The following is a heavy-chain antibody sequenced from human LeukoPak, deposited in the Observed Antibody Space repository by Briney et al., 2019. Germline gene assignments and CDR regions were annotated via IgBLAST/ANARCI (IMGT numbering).Heavy chain of an antibody. J-gene: IGHJ4*02. V-gene: IGHV5-51*01. CDR2: IYPDDSDT. CDR3: ARLFGGRGYFDY. Sequence: GESLKISCKASGYIFTTHWLGWVRQMPGKGLEWMGMIYPDDSDTRYNPSFQGQVTMSADKSISTASLQWSSLKASDTAMYYCARLFGGRGYFDYWGQGTLVTVSS. CDR1: GYIFTTHW. D-gene: IGHD3-16*01.